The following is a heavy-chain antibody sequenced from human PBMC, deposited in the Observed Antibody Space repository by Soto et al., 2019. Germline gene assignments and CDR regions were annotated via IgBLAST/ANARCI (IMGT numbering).Heavy chain of an antibody. CDR2: IYYSGST. Sequence: TLSLTCTVSGGSISSGDYYWSWIRQPPGKGLEWIGYIYYSGSTYYNPSLKSRVTISVDTSKNQFSLKLSSVTAADTAVYYCARIQVDYDFWSGYNYPNNWFDPWGQGTLVTVSS. J-gene: IGHJ5*02. CDR3: ARIQVDYDFWSGYNYPNNWFDP. CDR1: GGSISSGDYY. V-gene: IGHV4-30-4*01. D-gene: IGHD3-3*01.